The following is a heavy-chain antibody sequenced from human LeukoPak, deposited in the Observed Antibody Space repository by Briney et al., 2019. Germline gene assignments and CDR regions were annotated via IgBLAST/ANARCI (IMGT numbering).Heavy chain of an antibody. J-gene: IGHJ5*02. D-gene: IGHD5-12*01. Sequence: PGGSLRLSCAASEFTFSSYAMHWVRQAPGKGLEWVAVISYDGSNKYYADSVKGRFTISRDNSKNTLYLQMNSLRAEDTAVYYCARGGGYSGYDSGAWFDPWGQGTLVTVSS. V-gene: IGHV3-30-3*01. CDR2: ISYDGSNK. CDR3: ARGGGYSGYDSGAWFDP. CDR1: EFTFSSYA.